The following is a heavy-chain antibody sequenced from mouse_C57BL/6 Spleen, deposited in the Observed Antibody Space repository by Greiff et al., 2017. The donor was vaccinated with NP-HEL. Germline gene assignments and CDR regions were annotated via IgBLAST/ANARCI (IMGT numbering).Heavy chain of an antibody. J-gene: IGHJ3*01. D-gene: IGHD2-1*01. V-gene: IGHV14-4*01. CDR2: IDPENGDT. Sequence: VQLQQSGAELVRPGASVKLSCTASGFNIKDDYMHWVKQRPEQGLEWIGWIDPENGDTEYASKFQGKATITADTSSNTAYLQLSSLTSEDTAVYYCTTYGNGAWFAYWGQGTLVTVSA. CDR3: TTYGNGAWFAY. CDR1: GFNIKDDY.